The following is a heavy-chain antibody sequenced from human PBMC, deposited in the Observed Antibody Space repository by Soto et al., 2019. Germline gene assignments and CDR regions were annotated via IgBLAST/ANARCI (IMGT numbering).Heavy chain of an antibody. CDR2: IDHSGYT. CDR3: ARVRDWFDP. V-gene: IGHV4-34*01. J-gene: IGHJ5*02. Sequence: SETLSLTCAVYGGSFSGYYWNWIRQPPGKGLEWIGEIDHSGYTNYNPSLKSRVTISVDTSKNQFPLRLTSVTAADTAVYYCARVRDWFDPWGQRTLVTVSS. CDR1: GGSFSGYY.